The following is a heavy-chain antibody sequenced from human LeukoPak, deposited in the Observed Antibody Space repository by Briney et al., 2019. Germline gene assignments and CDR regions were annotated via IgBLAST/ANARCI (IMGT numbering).Heavy chain of an antibody. J-gene: IGHJ4*02. D-gene: IGHD6-19*01. Sequence: SETLSLTCAVYGGSFSDYYWSWIRQPPGKGLEWIGEINHSGSTNYNPSLKSRVTISVDTSKNQFSLKLNSVTAADTAVYYCARGVRYTSGYFYYWGQGTLVTVSS. CDR2: INHSGST. V-gene: IGHV4-34*01. CDR3: ARGVRYTSGYFYY. CDR1: GGSFSDYY.